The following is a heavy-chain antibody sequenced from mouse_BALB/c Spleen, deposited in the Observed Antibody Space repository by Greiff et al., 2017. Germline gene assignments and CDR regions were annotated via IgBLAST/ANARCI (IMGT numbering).Heavy chain of an antibody. D-gene: IGHD2-1*01. CDR1: GDSITSGY. CDR2: ISYSGST. J-gene: IGHJ4*01. V-gene: IGHV3-8*02. CDR3: AREGGNSNYYAMDD. Sequence: EVQLQQSGPSLVKPSQTLSLTCSVTGDSITSGYWNWIRKFPGNKLEYMGYISYSGSTYYNPSLKSRISITRDTSKNQYYLQLNSVTTEDTATYYCAREGGNSNYYAMDDWGQGTSVTVSS.